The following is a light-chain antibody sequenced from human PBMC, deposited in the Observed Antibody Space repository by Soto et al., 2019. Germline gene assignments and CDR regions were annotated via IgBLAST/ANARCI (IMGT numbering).Light chain of an antibody. J-gene: IGKJ5*01. CDR3: QQYNNWPPIT. CDR1: QSVRNN. V-gene: IGKV3-15*01. Sequence: EIMMTQSPATLSVSPGERATLSCRASQSVRNNLAWYQQKPGQAPRLLIYDASTTATGIPARFSGSGSGTEFTLTISSLQSEDFALYYCQQYNNWPPITFGQGTRLEIK. CDR2: DAS.